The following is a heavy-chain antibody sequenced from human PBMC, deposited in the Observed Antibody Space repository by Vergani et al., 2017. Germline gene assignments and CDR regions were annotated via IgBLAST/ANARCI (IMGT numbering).Heavy chain of an antibody. CDR1: GGSISSYY. J-gene: IGHJ2*01. V-gene: IGHV4-59*01. D-gene: IGHD3-10*01. CDR3: ARSITMVRVVPNFDL. CDR2: IYYSGST. Sequence: QVQLQESGPGLVKPSETLSLTCTVSGGSISSYYWSWIRQPPGKGLEWIGYIYYSGSTNYNPSLKSRVTISVDTSKNQFSLKLSSVTAADTAVYYCARSITMVRVVPNFDLWGRGTLVTVSS.